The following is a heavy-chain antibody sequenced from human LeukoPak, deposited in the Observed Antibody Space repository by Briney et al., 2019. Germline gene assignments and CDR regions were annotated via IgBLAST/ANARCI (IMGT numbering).Heavy chain of an antibody. V-gene: IGHV3-48*03. D-gene: IGHD6-13*01. Sequence: GGSLRLSCTASGFTFSSYEMNWVRQAPGKGLEWISYISSSGISIYYADSVRGRFTISRDNDKNSLYLQMNNLSAEDTAVYFCARGGSDYSRSWYKYWGQGPLVTVSS. CDR3: ARGGSDYSRSWYKY. CDR1: GFTFSSYE. CDR2: ISSSGISI. J-gene: IGHJ4*02.